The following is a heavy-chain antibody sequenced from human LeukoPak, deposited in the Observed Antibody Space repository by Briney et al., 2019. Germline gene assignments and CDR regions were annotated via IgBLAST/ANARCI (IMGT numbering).Heavy chain of an antibody. Sequence: GGSLRLSCSPSGFPFSSYAMSWVRQAPGKGLEWVSAISGSGGSTYYADSVKGRFTISRDNSKNTLYLQMNSLRAEDTAVYYCAVDSSGFDYWGQGTLVTVSS. CDR1: GFPFSSYA. J-gene: IGHJ4*02. D-gene: IGHD3-22*01. CDR3: AVDSSGFDY. V-gene: IGHV3-23*01. CDR2: ISGSGGST.